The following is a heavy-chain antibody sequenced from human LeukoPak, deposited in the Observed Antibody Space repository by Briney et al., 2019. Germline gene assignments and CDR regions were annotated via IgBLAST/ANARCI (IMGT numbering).Heavy chain of an antibody. CDR2: INHSGST. V-gene: IGHV4-34*01. D-gene: IGHD4-17*01. J-gene: IGHJ4*02. CDR3: ARGGSRWTTVTTPLDY. Sequence: PSETPSLTPAVHGGSFSGYYWSCIPQPPGNSPEWIGDINHSGSTNYNPSLKSRVTISVDSSKNQFSLKLSSVTAADTAVYYWARGGSRWTTVTTPLDYWGQGTLVTVSS. CDR1: GGSFSGYY.